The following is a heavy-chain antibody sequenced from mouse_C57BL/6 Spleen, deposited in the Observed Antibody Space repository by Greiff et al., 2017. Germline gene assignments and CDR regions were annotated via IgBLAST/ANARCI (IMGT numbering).Heavy chain of an antibody. V-gene: IGHV1-26*01. CDR2: INPNNGGT. J-gene: IGHJ2*01. D-gene: IGHD1-1*01. Sequence: EVKVVESGPELVKPGASVKISCKASGYTFTDYYMNWVKQSHGKSLEWIGDINPNNGGTSYNQKFKGKATLTVDKSSSTAYMELRSLTSEDSAVYYCARAHYYGSSYSFDYWGQGTTLTVSS. CDR3: ARAHYYGSSYSFDY. CDR1: GYTFTDYY.